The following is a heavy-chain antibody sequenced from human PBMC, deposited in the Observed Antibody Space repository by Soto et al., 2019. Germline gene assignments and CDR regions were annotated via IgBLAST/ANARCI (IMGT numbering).Heavy chain of an antibody. V-gene: IGHV1-18*01. J-gene: IGHJ6*02. CDR3: VKDRDSNSWPSRDV. D-gene: IGHD3-22*01. Sequence: VKVSCKTSGYTFTRNGISWVRQAPGQGLEWMGWISPKSGSIKYAQKFQGRVIMTTDTSTSTAYMEVRSLRSDDTAVYYCVKDRDSNSWPSRDVWGPGTTVTVSS. CDR2: ISPKSGSI. CDR1: GYTFTRNG.